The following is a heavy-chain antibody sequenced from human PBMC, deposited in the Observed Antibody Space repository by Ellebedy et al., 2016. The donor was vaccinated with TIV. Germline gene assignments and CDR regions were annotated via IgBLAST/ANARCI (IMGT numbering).Heavy chain of an antibody. CDR1: GFTFDMYS. Sequence: GGSLRLSXAASGFTFDMYSMNWVRPAAGKGLEWISFIIGTGSTTYYADSVRGRFTVSRDNAKNSLYLQMNSLRDEDTALYYCARRGNYLGDAFDMWGHGAVVIVSS. CDR3: ARRGNYLGDAFDM. V-gene: IGHV3-48*02. CDR2: IIGTGSTT. D-gene: IGHD1-26*01. J-gene: IGHJ3*02.